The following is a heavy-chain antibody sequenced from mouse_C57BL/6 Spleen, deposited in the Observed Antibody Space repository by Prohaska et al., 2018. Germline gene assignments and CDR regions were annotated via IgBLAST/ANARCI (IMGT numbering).Heavy chain of an antibody. CDR1: GIDFSRYW. CDR3: ARLLGDY. CDR2: INPYSRTR. J-gene: IGHJ4*01. V-gene: IGHV4-1*01. Sequence: EVKLLQSGGGLVQPGGSLKLSCAASGIDFSRYWMSWVRRDPGKGLEWNEEINPYSRTRNYVPSRNEKFIITRDNAKNTLYLQMNKVRSEDTALYYCARLLGDYWGQGTSVTVSS.